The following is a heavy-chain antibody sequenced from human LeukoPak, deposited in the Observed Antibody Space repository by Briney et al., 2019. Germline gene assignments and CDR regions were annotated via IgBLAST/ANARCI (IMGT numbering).Heavy chain of an antibody. CDR1: GGSISSGGYY. CDR2: IYYSGST. D-gene: IGHD2-2*01. J-gene: IGHJ5*02. CDR3: AREGVPSIVVVPAADHGVSFDP. V-gene: IGHV4-30-4*08. Sequence: SQTLSLTYTVSGGSISSGGYYWSWIRQHPGKGLEWIGYIYYSGSTYYNPSLKSRVTISVDTSKNRFSLKLSSVTAADTAVYYCAREGVPSIVVVPAADHGVSFDPWGQGTLVTVSS.